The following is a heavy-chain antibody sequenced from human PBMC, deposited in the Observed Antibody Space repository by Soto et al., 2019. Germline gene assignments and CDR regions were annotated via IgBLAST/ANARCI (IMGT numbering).Heavy chain of an antibody. CDR3: ARRFLYCSGGSCYYDNWFDP. CDR1: GYTFTGYY. Sequence: VQLVESGGGLVKPGGSLRLSCAASGYTFTGYYMHWVRQAPGQGLEWMGWINPNSGGTNYAQKFQGRVTMTRDTSISTAYLELSRLRSDDTAVYYCARRFLYCSGGSCYYDNWFDPWGQGTLVTVSS. D-gene: IGHD2-15*01. CDR2: INPNSGGT. V-gene: IGHV1-2*02. J-gene: IGHJ5*02.